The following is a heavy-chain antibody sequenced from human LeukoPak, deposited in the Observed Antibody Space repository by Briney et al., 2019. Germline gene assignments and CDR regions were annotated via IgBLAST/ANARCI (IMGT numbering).Heavy chain of an antibody. CDR1: GFTFGDYA. Sequence: GGSLRLSCTASGFTFGDYAMSWFRQAPGKGLEWVGFIRSEAYGGTTEYAASVKGRFTISRDDSKSIAYLQMNSLKTEDTAVYYCTRAYSSSSRLGYYFDYWGQGTLVTVSS. CDR2: IRSEAYGGTT. CDR3: TRAYSSSSRLGYYFDY. J-gene: IGHJ4*02. D-gene: IGHD6-6*01. V-gene: IGHV3-49*03.